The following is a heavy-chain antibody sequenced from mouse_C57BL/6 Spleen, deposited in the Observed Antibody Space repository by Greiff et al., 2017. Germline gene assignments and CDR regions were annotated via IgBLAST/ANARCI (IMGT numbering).Heavy chain of an antibody. CDR3: ARLMTTTDYYAMGY. V-gene: IGHV1-22*01. CDR2: INPYNGGT. D-gene: IGHD2-4*01. J-gene: IGHJ4*01. CDR1: GYTFTDYN. Sequence: EVQLQQSGPELVKPGASVKMSCKASGYTFTDYNMHWVKQSHGKSLEWIGYINPYNGGTSYNQKFKGKATLTVNKSSSTAYMELRSLTSEDSAVYYCARLMTTTDYYAMGYCGQGTSVTVSS.